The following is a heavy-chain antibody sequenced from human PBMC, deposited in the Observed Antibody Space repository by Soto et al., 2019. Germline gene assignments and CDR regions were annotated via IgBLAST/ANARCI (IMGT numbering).Heavy chain of an antibody. CDR3: ARHGYNYGRGYFAY. CDR2: IKGDGTEK. CDR1: GFTFSNFW. D-gene: IGHD5-18*01. J-gene: IGHJ4*02. Sequence: PGGSLRLSCAVSGFTFSNFWMSWVRQAPRRGLEWVANIKGDGTEKYYVDSVKGRFTISRDNAKNSLYLQMNSLIDEDTAVYYCARHGYNYGRGYFAYWGQGTLVPVSS. V-gene: IGHV3-7*02.